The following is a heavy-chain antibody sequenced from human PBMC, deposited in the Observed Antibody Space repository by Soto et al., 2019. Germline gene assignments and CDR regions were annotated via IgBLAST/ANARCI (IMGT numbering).Heavy chain of an antibody. CDR1: GGTFSSYA. J-gene: IGHJ6*02. CDR3: ARLPPPKTPRRPGMDV. CDR2: IIPIFGTA. V-gene: IGHV1-69*01. D-gene: IGHD1-1*01. Sequence: QVQLVQSGAEVKKPGSSVKVSCKASGGTFSSYAISWVRQAPGQGLEWMGGIIPIFGTANYAQKFQGRVTITADESTSTAHMELSSLRSEDTAVYYCARLPPPKTPRRPGMDVWGQGTTVTVSS.